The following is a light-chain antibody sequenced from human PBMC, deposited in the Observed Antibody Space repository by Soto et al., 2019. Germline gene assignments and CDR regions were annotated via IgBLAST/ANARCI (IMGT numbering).Light chain of an antibody. CDR3: SSYTHSNTVI. V-gene: IGLV2-14*03. CDR2: DVS. CDR1: SSDVGGYNY. Sequence: QSALTQPASVSGSPGQSITISCTGTSSDVGGYNYVSWYQHHPGKAPKLIIYDVSYRPSGVSNRFSGSKSGNTASLTISGLQAEDEADYSCSSYTHSNTVIFGGGTKLTVL. J-gene: IGLJ2*01.